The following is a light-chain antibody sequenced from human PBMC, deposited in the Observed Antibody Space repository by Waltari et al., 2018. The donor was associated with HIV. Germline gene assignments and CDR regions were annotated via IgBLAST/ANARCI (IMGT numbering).Light chain of an antibody. CDR3: QSADSGATSRV. CDR1: PSPKQF. V-gene: IGLV3-25*03. CDR2: KDI. Sequence: YELTQPPSVSVSPGQTARLTCAGDPSPKQFAYRYQQKPDQAPALVIYKDIERPAGMPTDCSGSSKGRTTTFTTSGGLAEDEADYYCQSADSGATSRVFGGGTTLTVL. J-gene: IGLJ3*02.